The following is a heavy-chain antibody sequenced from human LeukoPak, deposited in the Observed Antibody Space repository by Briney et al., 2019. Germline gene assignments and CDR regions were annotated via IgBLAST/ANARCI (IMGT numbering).Heavy chain of an antibody. Sequence: ASVKVSCKASGYTFTSYYMHWVRQAPGQGLEWMGIINPSGGSTSYAQKFQGRVTMTRDTSTSTVYMELSSLRSEDTAVYYRARGEIVVVVAATEGWFDPWGQGTLVTVSS. CDR2: INPSGGST. V-gene: IGHV1-46*01. D-gene: IGHD2-15*01. CDR1: GYTFTSYY. J-gene: IGHJ5*02. CDR3: ARGEIVVVVAATEGWFDP.